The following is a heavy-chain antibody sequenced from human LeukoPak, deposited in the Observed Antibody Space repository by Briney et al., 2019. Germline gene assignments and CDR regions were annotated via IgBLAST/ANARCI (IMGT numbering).Heavy chain of an antibody. CDR1: GFTFSCYG. D-gene: IGHD3-22*01. CDR2: ISYDGSNK. CDR3: AAPTYCYDSSGYSLRY. V-gene: IGHV3-30*03. Sequence: GGPLRLSCAASGFTFSCYGMHWVRQAPGKGLECVAVISYDGSNKYYADSVKGRFTISRDNSKNTLYLQMNSLRAEDTAVYYCAAPTYCYDSSGYSLRYWGQGTLVTVSS. J-gene: IGHJ4*02.